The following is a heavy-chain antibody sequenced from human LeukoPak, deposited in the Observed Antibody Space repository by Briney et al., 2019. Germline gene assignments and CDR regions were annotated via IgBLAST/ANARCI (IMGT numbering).Heavy chain of an antibody. D-gene: IGHD1-26*01. Sequence: GGSLRLSCAASGFTFSNYGMHWVRQAPGKGLDWVAFISYDGSNKYNADSVKGRFTITRDNSKNTLYLQMNSLRGEDTAVYYCAKDRQWQLGRPRGTFDYWGQGTLVTVSS. V-gene: IGHV3-30*02. CDR2: ISYDGSNK. J-gene: IGHJ4*02. CDR1: GFTFSNYG. CDR3: AKDRQWQLGRPRGTFDY.